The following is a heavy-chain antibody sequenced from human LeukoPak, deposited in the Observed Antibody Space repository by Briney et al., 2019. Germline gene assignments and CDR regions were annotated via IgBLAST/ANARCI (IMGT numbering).Heavy chain of an antibody. D-gene: IGHD1-7*01. V-gene: IGHV1-18*01. CDR3: ARDHSNWNYAPDF. Sequence: ASVKVSCKASGYTFTRYGISWVRQAPGQGLQWLGWISASNGNTNYAQKFRDRVTMSTNTSTGTAYLDVRSLTSDDAAVYYCARDHSNWNYAPDFWGQGTLVIVSS. CDR1: GYTFTRYG. CDR2: ISASNGNT. J-gene: IGHJ4*02.